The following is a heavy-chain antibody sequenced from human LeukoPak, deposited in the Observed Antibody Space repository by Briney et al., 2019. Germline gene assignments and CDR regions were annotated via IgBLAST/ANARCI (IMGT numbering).Heavy chain of an antibody. Sequence: ASVKVSCKASGYTFTGYYMHWVRQAPGQGLEWMGWINPNSGGTNYAQKFQGRVTMTRDTSISTAYMELSRLRSDDTAVYYCATRYCSGGSCLSDYWGQGTLVTVSS. CDR1: GYTFTGYY. CDR3: ATRYCSGGSCLSDY. D-gene: IGHD2-15*01. V-gene: IGHV1-2*02. J-gene: IGHJ4*02. CDR2: INPNSGGT.